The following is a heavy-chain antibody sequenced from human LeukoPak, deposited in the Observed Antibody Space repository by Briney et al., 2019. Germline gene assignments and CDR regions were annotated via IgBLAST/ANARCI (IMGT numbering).Heavy chain of an antibody. J-gene: IGHJ4*02. CDR1: GFTFSSYS. Sequence: KPRGSLRLSCAASGFTFSSYSMNWVRQAPGKGLEWVSSISSSSSYIYYADSVKGRFTISRDNAKNSLYLQMNSLRAEDTAVYYCARPGYSSGWYGYWGQGTLVTVSS. D-gene: IGHD6-19*01. CDR2: ISSSSSYI. V-gene: IGHV3-21*01. CDR3: ARPGYSSGWYGY.